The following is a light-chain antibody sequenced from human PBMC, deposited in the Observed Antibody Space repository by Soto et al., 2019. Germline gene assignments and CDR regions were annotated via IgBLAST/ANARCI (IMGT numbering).Light chain of an antibody. CDR2: GNS. V-gene: IGLV1-40*01. Sequence: QSVLTQPPSVSGAPGQRVTISCTGGSSNIGAGYDVHWYQQLPGTAPKLLIYGNSNRPSGVPDRFSGSKSGTSASLAITGLQAEDEADYYCQSYDSSLSGSNVFGTGTKLTVL. CDR1: SSNIGAGYD. CDR3: QSYDSSLSGSNV. J-gene: IGLJ1*01.